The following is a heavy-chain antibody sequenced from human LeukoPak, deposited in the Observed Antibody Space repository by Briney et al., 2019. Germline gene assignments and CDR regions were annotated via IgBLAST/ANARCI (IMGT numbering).Heavy chain of an antibody. J-gene: IGHJ4*02. CDR3: ARVRIGAPYYFDY. CDR1: GFTFSNYA. V-gene: IGHV3-30*04. D-gene: IGHD3-3*01. Sequence: GGSLRLSCATSGFTFSNYAMHWVRLAPGKGLEWVAVISYDGSKKDYADSVKGRFTISRDNFKHALYLQMNSLRIEDTAVYYCARVRIGAPYYFDYWGQGTLVTVSS. CDR2: ISYDGSKK.